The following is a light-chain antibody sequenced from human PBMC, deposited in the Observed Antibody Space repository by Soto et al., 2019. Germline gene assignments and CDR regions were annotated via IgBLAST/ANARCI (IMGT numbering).Light chain of an antibody. CDR3: QQYGRYLPT. V-gene: IGKV3-20*01. CDR2: GAS. Sequence: IVLANPPSTLSRSQQDSTPLSFRASQSISRYLAWYQQKPGQGPRLLIYGASSRATGNPDRFSGSGSGTDFTLTINRLEPEDFALYCCQQYGRYLPTFGQGTKVDI. CDR1: QSISRY. J-gene: IGKJ1*01.